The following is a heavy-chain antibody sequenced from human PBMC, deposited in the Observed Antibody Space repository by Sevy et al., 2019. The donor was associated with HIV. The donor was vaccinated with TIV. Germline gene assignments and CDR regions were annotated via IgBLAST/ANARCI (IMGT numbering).Heavy chain of an antibody. Sequence: ASVKVSCKASGGTFSSYAISWVRQAPGQGLEWMGGIIPIFGTANYAQKFQGRVTITADESTSTAYMELSSLGSEDTAVYYCARESGRRSTSSGGSWDYYGMDVWGQGTTVTVSS. CDR1: GGTFSSYA. CDR3: ARESGRRSTSSGGSWDYYGMDV. V-gene: IGHV1-69*13. D-gene: IGHD2-15*01. J-gene: IGHJ6*02. CDR2: IIPIFGTA.